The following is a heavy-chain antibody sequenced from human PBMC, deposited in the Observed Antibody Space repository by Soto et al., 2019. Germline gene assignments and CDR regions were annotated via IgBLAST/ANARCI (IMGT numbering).Heavy chain of an antibody. V-gene: IGHV1-18*04. Sequence: QIQLVQSGSEVKKPGASVKVSCKASGYKFITYGITWVRQSPGQGLEWMGGISTYSGNTDYAQSLQGRVTMTTDTCTSTAYMELASLTPDDTAVYYCARGLRINVFDAWGKGTAVTVSS. CDR2: ISTYSGNT. J-gene: IGHJ6*04. D-gene: IGHD3-3*02. CDR1: GYKFITYG. CDR3: ARGLRINVFDA.